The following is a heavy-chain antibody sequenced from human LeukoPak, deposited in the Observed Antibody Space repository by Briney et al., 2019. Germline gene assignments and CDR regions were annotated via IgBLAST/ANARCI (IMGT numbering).Heavy chain of an antibody. V-gene: IGHV3-21*01. CDR1: GFTFSSYS. J-gene: IGHJ4*02. CDR2: ISSSSSYI. CDR3: ARGGIFGARIFDY. Sequence: GGSLRLSCAASGFTFSSYSMNWVRQAPGKGLEWVSSISSSSSYIYYADSVKGRFTISRDYAKNSLYLQMNSLRAEDTAVYYCARGGIFGARIFDYWGQGTLVTVSS. D-gene: IGHD3-3*01.